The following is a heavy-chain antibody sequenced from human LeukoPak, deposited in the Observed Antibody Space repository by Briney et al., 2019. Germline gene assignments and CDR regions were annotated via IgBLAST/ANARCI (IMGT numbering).Heavy chain of an antibody. J-gene: IGHJ6*03. D-gene: IGHD2-2*01. V-gene: IGHV4-59*11. Sequence: SETLSLTCTVSGGSISSHYWSWIRQPPGKGLEWIGYIYYSGSTNYNPSLKSRVTISVDTSKNQFSLKLSSVTAADTAAYYCARVNRYCSSTSCYAPYYYYYMDVWGKGTTVTVSS. CDR2: IYYSGST. CDR3: ARVNRYCSSTSCYAPYYYYYMDV. CDR1: GGSISSHY.